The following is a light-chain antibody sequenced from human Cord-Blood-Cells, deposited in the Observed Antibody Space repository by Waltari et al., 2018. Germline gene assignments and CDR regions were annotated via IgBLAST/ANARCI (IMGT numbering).Light chain of an antibody. J-gene: IGLJ1*01. Sequence: QSALTQPASVSGSPGQSVTISCTGTSSDVGRYNLVSWYQQDPGKAPKLMIEEGSKRPSGVSNRFSVSKSGNTACLTISGLQAEDEADYYCCSYAGSSYVFGTGTKVTVL. V-gene: IGLV2-23*01. CDR1: SSDVGRYNL. CDR2: EGS. CDR3: CSYAGSSYV.